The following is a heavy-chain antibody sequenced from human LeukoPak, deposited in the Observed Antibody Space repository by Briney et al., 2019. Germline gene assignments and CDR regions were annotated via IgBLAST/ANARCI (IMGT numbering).Heavy chain of an antibody. Sequence: GGSLRLSCAASGFTFSTYNMNWVRQAPGKGLEWVSFISLSSTTIYYADSVKGRFTISRDNAKNSLYLQMSSLRVEDTAVYYCTRDPRHFDSCGQGTLVTVSS. V-gene: IGHV3-48*01. CDR3: TRDPRHFDS. CDR2: ISLSSTTI. J-gene: IGHJ5*01. CDR1: GFTFSTYN. D-gene: IGHD6-6*01.